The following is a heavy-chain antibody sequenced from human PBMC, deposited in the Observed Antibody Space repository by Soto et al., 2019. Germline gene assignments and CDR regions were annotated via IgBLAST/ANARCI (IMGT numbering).Heavy chain of an antibody. CDR2: IYPGDSDT. V-gene: IGHV5-51*01. CDR1: GYSFTSYW. Sequence: GESLKISCKGSGYSFTSYWIGWVRQMPGKGLEWMGIIYPGDSDTRYSPSFQGQVTISADKSISTAYLQWSSLKASDTAMYYCASAYCGGDCYPTPTFDYWGQGTLVTVSS. CDR3: ASAYCGGDCYPTPTFDY. D-gene: IGHD2-21*02. J-gene: IGHJ4*02.